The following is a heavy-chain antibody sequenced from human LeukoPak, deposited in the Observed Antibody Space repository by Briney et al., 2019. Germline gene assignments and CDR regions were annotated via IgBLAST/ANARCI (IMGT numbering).Heavy chain of an antibody. J-gene: IGHJ3*02. CDR1: GGSFSGYY. Sequence: SETLSLTCAVYGGSFSGYYWSWIRHVRGKGLEWIGELKQSGRTNYNQPLKSRVTISVDTSKNQVSLKQSFVTDTDTAVYYCARGWFGFCHNRYADDHAFDIWGQGTMVTVSS. V-gene: IGHV4-34*01. CDR3: ARGWFGFCHNRYADDHAFDI. D-gene: IGHD2-2*01. CDR2: LKQSGRT.